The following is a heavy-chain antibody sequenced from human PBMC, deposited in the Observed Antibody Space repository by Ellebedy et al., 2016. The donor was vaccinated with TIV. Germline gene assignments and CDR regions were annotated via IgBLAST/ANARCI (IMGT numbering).Heavy chain of an antibody. D-gene: IGHD4-11*01. Sequence: PGGSLRLSCAASEFTFSSYAMSWVRQAPGKGLEWVSAITGNGGSTYYADSVKGRFTISRDNSKNTLYLQMNSLRAEDTAVYYCAHIEGDYSNYCWGQGTLVTVSS. CDR3: AHIEGDYSNYC. V-gene: IGHV3-23*01. J-gene: IGHJ4*02. CDR1: EFTFSSYA. CDR2: ITGNGGST.